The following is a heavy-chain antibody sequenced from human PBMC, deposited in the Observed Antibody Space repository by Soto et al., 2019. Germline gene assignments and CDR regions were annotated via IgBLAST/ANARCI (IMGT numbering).Heavy chain of an antibody. D-gene: IGHD3-3*01. Sequence: ASVKVSCKASGYTFTSYDINWVRQATGQGLEWMGWMNPNSGNSGYAQKFQGRVTMTRNTSITTAYMELSSLTSDDTAIYYCARGLIPRRSLYDVWSGYYSPLDYWGLGTLVTRLL. CDR2: MNPNSGNS. CDR3: ARGLIPRRSLYDVWSGYYSPLDY. V-gene: IGHV1-8*01. CDR1: GYTFTSYD. J-gene: IGHJ4*02.